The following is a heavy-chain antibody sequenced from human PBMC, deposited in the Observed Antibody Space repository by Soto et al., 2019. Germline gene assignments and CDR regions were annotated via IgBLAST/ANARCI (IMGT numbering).Heavy chain of an antibody. CDR3: AGAYSYGYGLYFDY. CDR2: IYSSGSA. J-gene: IGHJ4*02. CDR1: GGSISSYY. D-gene: IGHD5-18*01. Sequence: QVQLQESGPGLVNPSETLSLTCTVSGGSISSYYWSWIRQPPGKGLAMIGYIYSSGSANYNPSLKNRVTVSVDTSKNRFSLKLSSVTAADTPVYYCAGAYSYGYGLYFDYWGQGTLVTVSS. V-gene: IGHV4-59*08.